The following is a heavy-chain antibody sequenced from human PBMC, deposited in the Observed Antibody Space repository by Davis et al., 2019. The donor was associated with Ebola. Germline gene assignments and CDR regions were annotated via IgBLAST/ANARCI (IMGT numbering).Heavy chain of an antibody. CDR3: AKGRYQLLLSPGMDV. J-gene: IGHJ6*02. CDR2: IYDQST. CDR1: GFTVSSNH. Sequence: GESLKISCTASGFTVSSNHMSWVRQAPGKGLAWVSVIYDQSTAYADAVRGRFIISRDKSNNTLYLEMSSLRVDDTAVYYCAKGRYQLLLSPGMDVWGQGTTVTVSS. D-gene: IGHD2-2*01. V-gene: IGHV3-53*05.